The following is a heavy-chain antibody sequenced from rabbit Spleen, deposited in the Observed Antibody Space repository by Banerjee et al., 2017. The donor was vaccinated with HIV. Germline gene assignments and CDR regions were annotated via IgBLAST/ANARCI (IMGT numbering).Heavy chain of an antibody. D-gene: IGHD6-1*01. J-gene: IGHJ4*01. CDR2: INAVTGKP. CDR3: ARLVSYAGYADYGYALYYFNL. CDR1: GFSFSNKDV. Sequence: QEQLVESGGGLVKPEGSLTLTCKASGFSFSNKDVMCWVRQAPGKGLEWIACINAVTGKPVYASWAKGRFIMSRTSSTTVTLQMTSLTAADTATYFCARLVSYAGYADYGYALYYFNLWGPGTLVTVS. V-gene: IGHV1S45*01.